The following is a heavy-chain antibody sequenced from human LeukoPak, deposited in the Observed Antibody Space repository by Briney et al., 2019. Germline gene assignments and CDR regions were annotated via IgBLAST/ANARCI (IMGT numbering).Heavy chain of an antibody. Sequence: ASVKVSCKASGYTFTNYYMDWVRQAPGQGLEWMGIINPSGGTTSYAQKFQGRVTMTRDTSTSTVYMELSSLRSEDTAVYYCARDVQSITIFGVVIWDALDYWGQGTLVTVSS. D-gene: IGHD3-3*01. CDR3: ARDVQSITIFGVVIWDALDY. V-gene: IGHV1-46*01. J-gene: IGHJ4*02. CDR1: GYTFTNYY. CDR2: INPSGGTT.